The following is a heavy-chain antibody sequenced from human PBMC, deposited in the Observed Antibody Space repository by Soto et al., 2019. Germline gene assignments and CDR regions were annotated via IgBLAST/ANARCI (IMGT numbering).Heavy chain of an antibody. CDR3: AREGPSSSWSYYYYYYGMDV. D-gene: IGHD6-13*01. J-gene: IGHJ6*02. Sequence: GGSLRLSCAASGFTFSSYWMSWVRQAPGKGLEWVANIKQDGSEKYYVDSVKGRFTISRDNAKNSLYLQMNSLRAEDTAVYYCAREGPSSSWSYYYYYYGMDVWGQGTTVTVSS. V-gene: IGHV3-7*03. CDR2: IKQDGSEK. CDR1: GFTFSSYW.